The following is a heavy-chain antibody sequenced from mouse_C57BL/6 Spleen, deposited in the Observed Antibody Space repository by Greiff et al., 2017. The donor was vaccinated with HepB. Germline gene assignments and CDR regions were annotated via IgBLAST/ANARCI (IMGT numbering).Heavy chain of an antibody. CDR3: ARNYLVDY. Sequence: DVQLQESGPGLVKPSQSLSLTCSVTGYSITSGYYWNWIRQFPGNKLEWMGYISYDGSNNCNPFLKNRISTTRDTSKNQFSRKLNSVTTEDTATYYCARNYLVDYWGQGTTLTVAS. J-gene: IGHJ2*01. CDR1: GYSITSGYY. V-gene: IGHV3-6*01. D-gene: IGHD5-5*01. CDR2: ISYDGSN.